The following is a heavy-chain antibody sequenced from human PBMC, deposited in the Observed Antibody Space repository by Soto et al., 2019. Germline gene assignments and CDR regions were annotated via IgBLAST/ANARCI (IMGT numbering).Heavy chain of an antibody. CDR3: AKGVRGVPNWFDP. V-gene: IGHV4-31*03. CDR2: IYYSGGT. D-gene: IGHD3-10*01. CDR1: GGSISNSANH. J-gene: IGHJ5*02. Sequence: QVQLQESGPGLVRPSQTLSLSCTVSGGSISNSANHWSWIRQHPGEGLEWIGYIYYSGGTYYSPTVKGRVTMSIDASKSQFSLMLSSVTAADTAVYYGAKGVRGVPNWFDPWGQGTLVTVSS.